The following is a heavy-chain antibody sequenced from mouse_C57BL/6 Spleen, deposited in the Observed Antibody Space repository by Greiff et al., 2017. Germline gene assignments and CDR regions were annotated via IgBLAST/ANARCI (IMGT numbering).Heavy chain of an antibody. V-gene: IGHV7-3*01. CDR2: IRNKANGYTT. CDR3: AQEYYGSSYGWYFDV. J-gene: IGHJ1*03. D-gene: IGHD1-1*01. Sequence: EVQRVESGGGLVQPGGSLSLSCAASGFTFTDYYMSWVRQPPGKALEWLGFIRNKANGYTTEYSASVKCRFTISRDNSQSSLYLQMNALRADDNATYYCAQEYYGSSYGWYFDVWGTGTTVTVSA. CDR1: GFTFTDYY.